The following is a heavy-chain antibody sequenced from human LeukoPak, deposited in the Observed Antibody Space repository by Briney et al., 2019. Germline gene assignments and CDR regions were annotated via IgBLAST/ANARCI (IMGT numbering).Heavy chain of an antibody. J-gene: IGHJ6*03. Sequence: ASVKVSCKASGYTFTSYYMHWVRQAPGQGLEWMGIINPSGGSTSYAQKFQGRVTMTRDMSTSTVYMELSSLRSEDTAVYYCARANVEYCSSTSCYEGGYYMDVWGKGTTVTVSS. CDR1: GYTFTSYY. CDR3: ARANVEYCSSTSCYEGGYYMDV. CDR2: INPSGGST. D-gene: IGHD2-2*01. V-gene: IGHV1-46*01.